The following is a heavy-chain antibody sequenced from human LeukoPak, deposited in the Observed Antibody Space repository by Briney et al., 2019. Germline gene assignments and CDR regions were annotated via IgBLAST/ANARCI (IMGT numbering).Heavy chain of an antibody. D-gene: IGHD6-19*01. Sequence: ASVKVSCKASGYTFTNYAMNWVRQAPGQGLEWMGWINTNTGNPTYAQGFTGRFVFSLDTSVSTAYLQISSLKAEDTAVYYCARDLRGWLNYYYMDVWGKGTTVTVSS. CDR3: ARDLRGWLNYYYMDV. V-gene: IGHV7-4-1*02. J-gene: IGHJ6*03. CDR2: INTNTGNP. CDR1: GYTFTNYA.